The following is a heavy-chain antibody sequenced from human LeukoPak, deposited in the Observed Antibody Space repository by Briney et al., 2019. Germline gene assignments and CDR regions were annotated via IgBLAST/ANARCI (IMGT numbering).Heavy chain of an antibody. CDR2: IAYNGIHK. V-gene: IGHV3-30*04. CDR3: ARNRVGTATINPYFDF. J-gene: IGHJ4*02. Sequence: GGSLRLSCAASGFTFSKHAFHWVRQAPGKGLEWVAVIAYNGIHKYYADSVKGRFTISRDDSKNTVSLQMDGLRSEDTALYYCARNRVGTATINPYFDFWGKGSLVTVSS. CDR1: GFTFSKHA. D-gene: IGHD5-24*01.